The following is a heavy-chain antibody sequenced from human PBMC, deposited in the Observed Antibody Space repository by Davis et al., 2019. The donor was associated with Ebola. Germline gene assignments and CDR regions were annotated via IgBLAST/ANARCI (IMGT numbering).Heavy chain of an antibody. Sequence: GESLKISCAASGFTFSSYAMHWVRQAPGKGLEYVSAISSNGGSTYYANSVKGRFTISRDNSKNTLYLQMGSLRAEDMAVYYCAKDNYYDSGGFDYWGQGTLVTVSS. D-gene: IGHD3-22*01. CDR1: GFTFSSYA. V-gene: IGHV3-64*01. CDR2: ISSNGGST. J-gene: IGHJ4*02. CDR3: AKDNYYDSGGFDY.